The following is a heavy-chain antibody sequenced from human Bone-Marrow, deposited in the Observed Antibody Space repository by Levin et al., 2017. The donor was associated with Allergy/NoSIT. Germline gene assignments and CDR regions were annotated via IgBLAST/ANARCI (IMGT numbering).Heavy chain of an antibody. CDR3: ARGPIAAAGGWFDP. CDR1: GFTFSSYG. V-gene: IGHV3-33*01. CDR2: IWYDGSNK. Sequence: GGSLRLSCAASGFTFSSYGMHWVRQAPGKGLEWVAVIWYDGSNKYYADSVKGRFTISRDNSKNTLYLQMNSLRAEDTAVYYCARGPIAAAGGWFDPWGQGTLVTVSS. D-gene: IGHD6-13*01. J-gene: IGHJ5*02.